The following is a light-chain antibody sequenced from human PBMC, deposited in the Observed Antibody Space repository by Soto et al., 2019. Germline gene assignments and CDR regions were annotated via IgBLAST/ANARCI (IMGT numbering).Light chain of an antibody. CDR2: AAS. J-gene: IGKJ1*01. Sequence: DSEMTQPASSLCASVGYMVTSTCRASQSISSYLNWYQQKPGKAPKLLIYAASSLQSGVPSRFSGSGSGTDFTLTISSLQPEDFATYYCQQSYSTSWTFGQGTKVDIK. V-gene: IGKV1-39*01. CDR3: QQSYSTSWT. CDR1: QSISSY.